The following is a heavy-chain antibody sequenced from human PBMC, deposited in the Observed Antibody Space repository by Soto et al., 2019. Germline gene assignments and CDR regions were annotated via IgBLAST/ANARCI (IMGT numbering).Heavy chain of an antibody. V-gene: IGHV3-74*01. CDR1: GLTLSGRS. D-gene: IGHD3-10*01. CDR2: IDNAGTDS. Sequence: EVQLVESGGGLVQPGGSLRLSCAASGLTLSGRSMHWVRQAPGKGLVWVSGIDNAGTDSTYADSVKGRFTSSRDNAKNMLYLQMNSLRVEDTAVYYCARGSGGPDVWANGATVSVSS. J-gene: IGHJ6*01. CDR3: ARGSGGPDV.